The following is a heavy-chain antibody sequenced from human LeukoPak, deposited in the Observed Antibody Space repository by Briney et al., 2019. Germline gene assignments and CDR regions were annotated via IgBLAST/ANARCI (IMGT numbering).Heavy chain of an antibody. J-gene: IGHJ4*02. D-gene: IGHD3-10*01. V-gene: IGHV4-4*07. CDR2: IYTSGST. CDR1: GGSISSYY. CDR3: ARVYNEFGELLGYFDY. Sequence: PSETLSLTCTVSGGSISSYYWSWIRQPAGKGLEWIGRIYTSGSTNYNPSLKSRVTMSVDTSKNQFSLKLSSVTAADTAVYYCARVYNEFGELLGYFDYWGQGTLVTVSS.